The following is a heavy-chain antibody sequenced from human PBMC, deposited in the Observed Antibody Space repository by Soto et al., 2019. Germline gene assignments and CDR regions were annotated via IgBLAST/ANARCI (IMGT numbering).Heavy chain of an antibody. J-gene: IGHJ4*02. V-gene: IGHV1-69*13. Sequence: SVKVSCKASGGTFSSYAISWVRQAPGQGLEWMGGIIPIFGTANYAQKFQGRVTITADESTSTAYMELSSLRSEDTAVYYCARGRGYCSSTSCYESPNYYFDYWGQGTLVTVSS. CDR1: GGTFSSYA. CDR3: ARGRGYCSSTSCYESPNYYFDY. CDR2: IIPIFGTA. D-gene: IGHD2-2*01.